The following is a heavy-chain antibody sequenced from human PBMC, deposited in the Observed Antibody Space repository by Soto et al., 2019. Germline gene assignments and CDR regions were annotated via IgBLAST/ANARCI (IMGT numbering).Heavy chain of an antibody. CDR2: IWYDGSNK. D-gene: IGHD5-18*01. CDR1: GFTFSSYG. CDR3: ARDQGRGYNYGFDY. Sequence: QVQLVESGGGVVQPGRSLRLSCAASGFTFSSYGMHWVRQAPGKGLEWVAVIWYDGSNKYYADSMKGRFTISRDNSKNTRYLQMNSLRAEDTAVYYCARDQGRGYNYGFDYWGQGTLVTVSS. J-gene: IGHJ4*02. V-gene: IGHV3-33*01.